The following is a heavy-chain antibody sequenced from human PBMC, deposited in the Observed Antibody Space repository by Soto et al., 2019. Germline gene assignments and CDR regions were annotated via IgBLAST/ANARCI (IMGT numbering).Heavy chain of an antibody. CDR1: GGSISSYY. V-gene: IGHV4-59*01. Sequence: QVQLQESGPGLVKPSETLSLTCTVSGGSISSYYWSWIRQPPGKGLEWIGYIYYSGSTNYNPSLKSRLTLSGDTSKNQFSLKLSSVTAADTAVYYCASYCISTSFPNWFDPWGQGTLVTVSS. CDR2: IYYSGST. CDR3: ASYCISTSFPNWFDP. D-gene: IGHD2-2*01. J-gene: IGHJ5*02.